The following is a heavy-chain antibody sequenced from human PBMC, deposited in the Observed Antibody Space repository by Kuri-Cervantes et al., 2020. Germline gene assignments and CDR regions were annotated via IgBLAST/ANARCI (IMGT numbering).Heavy chain of an antibody. V-gene: IGHV4-39*07. Sequence: GSLRLSCTVSGGSISSSSYYWGWIRQPPGKGLEWIGSIYYSGSTYYNPSLKSRVTISVDTSKNQFSLKLSSVTAADTAVYYCARDRGGYSSGWLRGQGTLVTVSS. CDR1: GGSISSSSYY. CDR3: ARDRGGYSSGWL. J-gene: IGHJ4*02. D-gene: IGHD6-19*01. CDR2: IYYSGST.